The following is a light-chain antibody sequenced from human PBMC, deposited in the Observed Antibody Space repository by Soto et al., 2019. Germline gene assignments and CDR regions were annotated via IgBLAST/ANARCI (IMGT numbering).Light chain of an antibody. V-gene: IGKV3-11*01. CDR1: QSVSSY. CDR2: DAS. CDR3: QQRSNGPLT. J-gene: IGKJ4*01. Sequence: EIVLTQSPATLSLSPGERATLSCRASQSVSSYLAWYQQKPGQAPRLLIYDASNRATGIPARFSGSGSGTDFTPTISSLEPEDFAVYYCQQRSNGPLTFGGGTKVEIK.